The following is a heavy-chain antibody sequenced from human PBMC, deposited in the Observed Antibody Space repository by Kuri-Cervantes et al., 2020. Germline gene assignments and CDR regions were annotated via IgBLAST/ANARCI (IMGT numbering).Heavy chain of an antibody. CDR2: ISSSSSTI. Sequence: GESLKISCAASGFTFSSYSMNWVRQAPGKGLEWVSYISSSSSTIYYADSVKGRFTITRDNSKDTLYLQMNSLRAEDTAVYYCCRNNSGWLGDYWGQGTLVTVSS. J-gene: IGHJ4*02. D-gene: IGHD6-13*01. V-gene: IGHV3-48*01. CDR1: GFTFSSYS. CDR3: CRNNSGWLGDY.